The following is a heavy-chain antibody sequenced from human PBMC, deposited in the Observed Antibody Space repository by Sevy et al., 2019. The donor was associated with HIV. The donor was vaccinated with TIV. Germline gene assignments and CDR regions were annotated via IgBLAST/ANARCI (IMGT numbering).Heavy chain of an antibody. CDR3: AKTYADTTMDLYYYDS. J-gene: IGHJ4*02. V-gene: IGHV3-30*18. CDR1: GLTFSTYG. D-gene: IGHD5-18*01. Sequence: GGSLRLSCAASGLTFSTYGMHWVRQAPGKGLEWVALISGDGSNTYYAGSVTGRFTISRDNSKNTMELQMNSLRADDTAMYYCAKTYADTTMDLYYYDSWGQGTLVTVSS. CDR2: ISGDGSNT.